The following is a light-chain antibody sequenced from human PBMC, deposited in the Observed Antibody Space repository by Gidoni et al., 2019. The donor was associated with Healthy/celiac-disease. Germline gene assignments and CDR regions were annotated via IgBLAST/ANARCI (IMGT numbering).Light chain of an antibody. CDR1: QRLLVSDNGNTY. Sequence: DIVITQTPLALPVTPGEPASISCRSSQRLLVSDNGNTYLDWYLQKTGQSPQHLLITLAYRASGVPDRIIGSGSGADFTLKISRVEAEDVVVYYCIQRIEFPWTFGQGTKVEIK. CDR3: IQRIEFPWT. V-gene: IGKV2-40*01. CDR2: TLA. J-gene: IGKJ1*01.